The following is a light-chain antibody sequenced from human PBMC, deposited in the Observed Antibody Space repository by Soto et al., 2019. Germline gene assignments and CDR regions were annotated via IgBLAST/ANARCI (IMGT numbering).Light chain of an antibody. CDR1: QSVSSSY. CDR3: QQYGRSPTT. CDR2: GAS. V-gene: IGKV3-20*01. J-gene: IGKJ1*01. Sequence: EIVLTQSPGTLSLSPGERATLSCRASQSVSSSYLAWYQQKPGQAPRLLIYGASSRATGIPDRFSGSGSGTDFTLTISRLEPEDFAVYYCQQYGRSPTTFGQGTKV.